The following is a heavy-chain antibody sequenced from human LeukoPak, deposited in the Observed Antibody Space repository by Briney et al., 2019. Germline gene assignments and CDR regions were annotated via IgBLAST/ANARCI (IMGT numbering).Heavy chain of an antibody. D-gene: IGHD3-3*01. V-gene: IGHV3-11*04. CDR2: ISSSGSTT. J-gene: IGHJ4*02. Sequence: GGSLRLXCAASGFTFSDYYMSWIRQAPGKGLEWVSYISSSGSTTYYADSGNGRFTISRDNAKNSLYLQMNSLRAEDTAVYYCARDLSLVTIFGVVIDKYFDYWGQGTLVTVSS. CDR1: GFTFSDYY. CDR3: ARDLSLVTIFGVVIDKYFDY.